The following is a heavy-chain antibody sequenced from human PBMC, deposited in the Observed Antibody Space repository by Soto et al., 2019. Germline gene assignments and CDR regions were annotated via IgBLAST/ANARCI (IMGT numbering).Heavy chain of an antibody. CDR1: GYTFTGYY. CDR3: ARDQRYYDFWSGYRNYDQNWFDP. D-gene: IGHD3-3*01. Sequence: GASVKVSCKASGYTFTGYYMHWVRQAPGQGLEWMGWINPNSGGTNYAQKFQGRVTMTRDTSISTAYMELSRLRSDDTAVYYCARDQRYYDFWSGYRNYDQNWFDPWGQGTLVTVSS. V-gene: IGHV1-2*02. J-gene: IGHJ5*02. CDR2: INPNSGGT.